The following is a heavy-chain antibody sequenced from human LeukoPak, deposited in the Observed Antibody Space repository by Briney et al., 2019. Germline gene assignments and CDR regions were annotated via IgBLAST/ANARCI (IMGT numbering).Heavy chain of an antibody. V-gene: IGHV3-66*01. CDR3: ARVSMIVVYAFDI. J-gene: IGHJ3*02. CDR1: GFTVSSNY. CDR2: IYSGGST. D-gene: IGHD3-22*01. Sequence: GGSLRLSCAASGFTVSSNYMSWVRQAPGKGLEWVSVIYSGGSTYYADSVKGRFTISRDNSKNTLYLQMNSLRAEDTAVYYCARVSMIVVYAFDIWGQGTMVTVSS.